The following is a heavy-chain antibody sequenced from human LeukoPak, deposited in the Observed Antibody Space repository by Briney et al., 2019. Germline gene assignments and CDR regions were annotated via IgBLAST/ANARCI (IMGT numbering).Heavy chain of an antibody. Sequence: GGSLRLSCVASGFTFDDYAMHWVRQAPGKGLEWVSGLTWNSDTIGYADSVKGRFSISRDNAKNSLYLEMNSLRPADTALYYCTKDMSPTGTTLGYLDSWGQGTLVTVSS. J-gene: IGHJ4*02. CDR1: GFTFDDYA. CDR2: LTWNSDTI. V-gene: IGHV3-9*01. CDR3: TKDMSPTGTTLGYLDS. D-gene: IGHD1-1*01.